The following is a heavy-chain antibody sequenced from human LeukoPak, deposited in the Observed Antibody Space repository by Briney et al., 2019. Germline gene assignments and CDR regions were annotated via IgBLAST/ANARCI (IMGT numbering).Heavy chain of an antibody. CDR3: ARDRRGNPTGFDY. Sequence: ASVKVSCEASGYTFTGYYMHWVRQAPGQGLDWMGWINPNSGGTNYAQKFQGRVTMTSDTSISTAYMELSRLRSDDTAVYYCARDRRGNPTGFDYWGQGTLVTVSS. J-gene: IGHJ4*02. D-gene: IGHD3-10*01. CDR2: INPNSGGT. CDR1: GYTFTGYY. V-gene: IGHV1-2*02.